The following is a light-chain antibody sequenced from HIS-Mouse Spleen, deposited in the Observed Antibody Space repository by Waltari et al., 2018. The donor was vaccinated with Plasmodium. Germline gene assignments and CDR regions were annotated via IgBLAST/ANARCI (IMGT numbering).Light chain of an antibody. J-gene: IGKJ1*01. Sequence: DIQMTQSPSTLSASAGDRVTITCRASQSISSWLAWYQQKPGKAPKLLIYKASTIASGVPARFSGSGSGTEFTLTISSLQSDDFAAYYCQQYNSYSWTFGPGTKVEIK. V-gene: IGKV1-5*03. CDR1: QSISSW. CDR3: QQYNSYSWT. CDR2: KAS.